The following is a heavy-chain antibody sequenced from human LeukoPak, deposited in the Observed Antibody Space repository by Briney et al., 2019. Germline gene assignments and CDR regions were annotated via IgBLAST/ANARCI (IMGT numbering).Heavy chain of an antibody. Sequence: SETLSLTSTVSGGSISSYYWSWIRQPPGKGLEWIGYIYYSGSTNYNPSLKSRVTISVDTSKNQFSLKLSSVTAADTAVYYCARGADGGATYYYYYGMDVWGQGTTVTVSS. J-gene: IGHJ6*02. D-gene: IGHD1-26*01. CDR2: IYYSGST. V-gene: IGHV4-59*01. CDR3: ARGADGGATYYYYYGMDV. CDR1: GGSISSYY.